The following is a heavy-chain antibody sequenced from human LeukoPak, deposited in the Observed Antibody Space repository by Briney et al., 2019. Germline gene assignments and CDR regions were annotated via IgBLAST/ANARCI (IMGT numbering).Heavy chain of an antibody. J-gene: IGHJ4*02. CDR2: INHSGST. CDR1: GGSFSGYY. Sequence: SETLSLTCAVYGGSFSGYYWSWIRQPPGKGLEWIGEINHSGSTNYNPSLKSRVTIPVDTSKNQFSLKLSSVTAADTAVYYCARGPPSYSGYDGVLDYWGQGTLVTVSS. V-gene: IGHV4-34*01. CDR3: ARGPPSYSGYDGVLDY. D-gene: IGHD5-12*01.